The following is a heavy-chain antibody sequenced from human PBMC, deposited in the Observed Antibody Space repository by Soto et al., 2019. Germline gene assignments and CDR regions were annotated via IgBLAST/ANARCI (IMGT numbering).Heavy chain of an antibody. CDR3: AKEYYYDSSGYTYYFDY. D-gene: IGHD3-22*01. V-gene: IGHV3-30*18. J-gene: IGHJ4*02. CDR1: GFTFSSYG. Sequence: GGSLRLSCAASGFTFSSYGMHWVRQAPGKGLEWVAVISYDGSNKYYADSVKGRFTISRDNSKNTLYLQMNSLRAEDTAVYYCAKEYYYDSSGYTYYFDYWGQGTLVTVSS. CDR2: ISYDGSNK.